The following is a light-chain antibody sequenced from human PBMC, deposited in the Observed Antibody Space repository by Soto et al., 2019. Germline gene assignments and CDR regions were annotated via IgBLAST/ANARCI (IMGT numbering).Light chain of an antibody. CDR2: KAS. J-gene: IGKJ4*01. CDR1: QTINSW. V-gene: IGKV1-5*03. CDR3: QQYSIYPLT. Sequence: DIQMTQSPSTLSASVGDRVTISCRANQTINSWLAWYQQKPGQAPKLLIYKASGLDSGVPSRFSGSGSGTDFTLTISRPQPDDFTTYYCQQYSIYPLTFGGGTKLEI.